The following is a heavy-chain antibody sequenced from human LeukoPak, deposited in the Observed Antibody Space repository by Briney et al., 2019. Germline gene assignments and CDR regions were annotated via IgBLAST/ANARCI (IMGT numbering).Heavy chain of an antibody. CDR3: ASGAGGSSHFDY. CDR2: MNPNSGNT. J-gene: IGHJ4*02. CDR1: GYTFTSYD. Sequence: ASVKVSCKASGYTFTSYDINWVRQATGQGLEWMGWMNPNSGNTGYAQKFQGRVTITRNTSISTAYMKLSSLRSEDTAVYYCASGAGGSSHFDYWGQGTLVTVSS. V-gene: IGHV1-8*03. D-gene: IGHD1-26*01.